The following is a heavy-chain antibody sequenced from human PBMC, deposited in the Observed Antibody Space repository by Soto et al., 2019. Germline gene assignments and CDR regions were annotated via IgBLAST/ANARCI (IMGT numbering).Heavy chain of an antibody. CDR1: GFSLTSYC. V-gene: IGHV3-33*01. D-gene: IGHD1-1*01. Sequence: QVQMEQSGGGVVQPGRSLRLSRAASGFSLTSYCLQWVRQAPGKGLEGVAVMWSDGAKTAYADSVKGRFIVSRDTSENSVHLQMNSLRGEDTAVYYCARGRRNPPSVYYYFYMDVWGTGSTVTVS. CDR2: MWSDGAKT. J-gene: IGHJ6*03. CDR3: ARGRRNPPSVYYYFYMDV.